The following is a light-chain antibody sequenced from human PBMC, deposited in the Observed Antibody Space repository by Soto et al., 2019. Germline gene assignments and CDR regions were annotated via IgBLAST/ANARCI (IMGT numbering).Light chain of an antibody. CDR1: QSISSW. CDR3: QQYNSYPRT. J-gene: IGKJ1*01. CDR2: DAS. Sequence: DIQMTQSPSTLSASVGDRVTITCRASQSISSWLAWYQQKPWKAPKLLIYDASSFEGGVPSRFSGSGSGTEFTLTISSLQPDDFAQYYCQQYNSYPRTFGQGTKVDIK. V-gene: IGKV1-5*01.